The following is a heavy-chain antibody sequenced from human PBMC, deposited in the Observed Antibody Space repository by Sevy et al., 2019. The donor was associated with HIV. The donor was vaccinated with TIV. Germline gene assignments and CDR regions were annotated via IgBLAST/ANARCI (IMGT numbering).Heavy chain of an antibody. Sequence: GGSLRLSCAASGFNVNDNYMTWVRQAPGKGLEWVSGISWNSGSIGYADSVKGRFTISRDNAKNSLYLQMNSLRAEDTALYYCAKDLHYDFWSGSTGAFDIWGQGTMVTVSS. V-gene: IGHV3-9*01. CDR1: GFNVNDNY. D-gene: IGHD3-3*01. J-gene: IGHJ3*02. CDR3: AKDLHYDFWSGSTGAFDI. CDR2: ISWNSGSI.